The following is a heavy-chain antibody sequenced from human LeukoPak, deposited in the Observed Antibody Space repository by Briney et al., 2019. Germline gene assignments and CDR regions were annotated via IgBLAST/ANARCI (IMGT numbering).Heavy chain of an antibody. J-gene: IGHJ4*02. V-gene: IGHV4-39*01. CDR3: ARLSKGRYFDYIFDH. CDR2: AYYSGST. CDR1: GGSVSSYEYY. Sequence: SETLSLTCTVSGGSVSSYEYYWGWIRQPPGKGLEWIGNAYYSGSTYYNPSLKSRLTMSVDTSKNQFSLKMSSVTAADTAVYYCARLSKGRYFDYIFDHWGQGALVTVSS. D-gene: IGHD3-9*01.